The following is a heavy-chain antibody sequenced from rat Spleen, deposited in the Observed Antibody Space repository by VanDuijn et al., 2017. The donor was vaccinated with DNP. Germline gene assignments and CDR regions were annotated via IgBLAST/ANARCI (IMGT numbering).Heavy chain of an antibody. CDR1: GLTFSHSD. CDR3: AIELSTGRA. J-gene: IGHJ2*01. CDR2: ITSSDGNT. V-gene: IGHV5-25*01. D-gene: IGHD4-1*01. Sequence: EVQLVESGGGLVQPGRSVKLSCAASGLTFSHSDLAWVRQAPTKGLEWVASITSSDGNTYYRDSVKGRFTVSRDDPKSTLYQQMDGLRSEDTATYYCAIELSTGRAWGQGAMVTVSA.